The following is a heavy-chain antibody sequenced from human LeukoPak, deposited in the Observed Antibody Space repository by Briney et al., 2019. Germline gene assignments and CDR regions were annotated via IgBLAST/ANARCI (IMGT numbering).Heavy chain of an antibody. J-gene: IGHJ4*02. CDR3: ARGVAPRYFDY. Sequence: PGGSLRLSCAASGFTVSSNYMSWVRQAPGKGLEWVSVIYSGGSTYYADSVKGRLTISRHNSKNTLYLQMNSLRAEDTAVYYCARGVAPRYFDYWGQGTLVTVSS. V-gene: IGHV3-53*04. D-gene: IGHD2-15*01. CDR2: IYSGGST. CDR1: GFTVSSNY.